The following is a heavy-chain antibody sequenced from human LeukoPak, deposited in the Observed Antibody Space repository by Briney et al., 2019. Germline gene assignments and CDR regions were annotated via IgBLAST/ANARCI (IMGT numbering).Heavy chain of an antibody. CDR3: ARHRSSAYASSDY. CDR2: IYYSGST. CDR1: GGSISSTSYY. J-gene: IGHJ4*02. V-gene: IGHV4-39*01. Sequence: SETLSLTCTVSGGSISSTSYYWGWIRQPPGKGLEWIGSIYYSGSTYYNPSLKSRVTISLATSKNQFSLKLSSVTAADTAVYYCARHRSSAYASSDYWGQGTLVTVSS. D-gene: IGHD5-12*01.